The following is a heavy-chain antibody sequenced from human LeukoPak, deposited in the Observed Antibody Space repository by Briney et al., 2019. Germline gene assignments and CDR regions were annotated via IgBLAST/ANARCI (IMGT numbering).Heavy chain of an antibody. D-gene: IGHD2-21*01. Sequence: SETLSLTCTVSGFSMNSGGYYWSWIRQHPGRGLEWIGYIYNRGHTYYNPSLKSRVSISVDTSMNQFSVKLRSVTAADTAVYYCAGGISDRAFDPWGQGTPVTISS. CDR2: IYNRGHT. CDR1: GFSMNSGGYY. CDR3: AGGISDRAFDP. J-gene: IGHJ5*02. V-gene: IGHV4-31*03.